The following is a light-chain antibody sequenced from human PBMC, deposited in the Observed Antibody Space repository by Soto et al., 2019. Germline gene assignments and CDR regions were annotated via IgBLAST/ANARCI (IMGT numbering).Light chain of an antibody. CDR3: QRFNSDPPT. Sequence: DIQMTQSPSSLSASVGDRVTITCQASHDITSYLNWYQHKPGKAPKLLIYTASTLQSGVPSRFSGSGSGTDFTLTISSLQPEDVATYYCQRFNSDPPTFGQGTKVDIK. CDR2: TAS. J-gene: IGKJ1*01. CDR1: HDITSY. V-gene: IGKV1-27*01.